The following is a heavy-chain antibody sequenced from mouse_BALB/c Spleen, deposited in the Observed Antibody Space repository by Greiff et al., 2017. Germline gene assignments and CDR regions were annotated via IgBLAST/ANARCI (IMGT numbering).Heavy chain of an antibody. J-gene: IGHJ2*01. Sequence: EVQLVESGGGLVQPGGSLKLSCAASGFTFSSYDMSWVRQTPEKRLEWVAYISSGGGSTYYPDTVKGRFTISRDNAKNTLYLQMSSLKSEDTAMYYCARDRGGGDDWGQGTTLTVPA. V-gene: IGHV5-12-1*01. CDR2: ISSGGGST. CDR1: GFTFSSYD. CDR3: ARDRGGGDD. D-gene: IGHD1-1*02.